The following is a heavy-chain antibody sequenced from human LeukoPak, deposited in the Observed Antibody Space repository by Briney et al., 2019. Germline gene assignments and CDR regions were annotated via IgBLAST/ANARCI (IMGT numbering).Heavy chain of an antibody. CDR3: ASGMTKGPDP. CDR2: ISYGGSN. D-gene: IGHD4-11*01. Sequence: SERDSLTCTVPGASISSYSSSWIRQPPGKGLEWSGHISYGGSNCFISDLRSRLTILVETSKNQSSLHLRSVMAAATGAYYCASGMTKGPDPWGQPTLV. J-gene: IGHJ5*02. CDR1: GASISSYS. V-gene: IGHV4-59*12.